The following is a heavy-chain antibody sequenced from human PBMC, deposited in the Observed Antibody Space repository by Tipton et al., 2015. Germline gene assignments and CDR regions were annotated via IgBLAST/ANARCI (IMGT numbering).Heavy chain of an antibody. Sequence: LRLSCTVSGGSISTYSWNWIRQPPGKGLEWIGYIYSSGRTNYNPSLKSRVTISLDTSKNQFSLNLSSVTAADTAVYYCAKDREVVIARSYFDYWGQGTLVTVSS. CDR2: IYSSGRT. CDR3: AKDREVVIARSYFDY. V-gene: IGHV4-59*01. J-gene: IGHJ4*02. D-gene: IGHD2-21*01. CDR1: GGSISTYS.